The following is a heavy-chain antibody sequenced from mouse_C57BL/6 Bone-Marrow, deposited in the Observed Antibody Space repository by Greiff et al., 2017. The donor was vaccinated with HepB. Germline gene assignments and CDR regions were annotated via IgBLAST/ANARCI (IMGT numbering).Heavy chain of an antibody. CDR1: GFTFSSYG. CDR2: ISSGGSYT. J-gene: IGHJ3*01. Sequence: EVQGVESGGDLVKPGGSLKLSCAASGFTFSSYGMSWVRQTPDKRLEWVATISSGGSYTYYPDSVKGRFTISRDNAKNTLYLQRSSLKSEDTAMYYCARHQRFAYGGQGTLVTVSA. CDR3: ARHQRFAY. V-gene: IGHV5-6*01.